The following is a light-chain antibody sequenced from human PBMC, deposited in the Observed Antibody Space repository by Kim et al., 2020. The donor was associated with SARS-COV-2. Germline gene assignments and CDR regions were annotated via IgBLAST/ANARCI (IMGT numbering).Light chain of an antibody. Sequence: ALGQTVRIICQGDRLRNYSASWYQQKARQAPILGIYGNNNRPSGIPDRFSVSISGNTVSLTITGAQAEDEADYYCNSRDSTGYHVIFAGGTQLTVL. CDR2: GNN. CDR1: RLRNYS. J-gene: IGLJ2*01. CDR3: NSRDSTGYHVI. V-gene: IGLV3-19*01.